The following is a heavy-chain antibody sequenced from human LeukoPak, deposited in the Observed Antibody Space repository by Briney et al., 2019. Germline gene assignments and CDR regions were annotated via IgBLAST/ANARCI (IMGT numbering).Heavy chain of an antibody. CDR3: ARGYDVWELLREAESRFDY. Sequence: PGGSLRLSCAASGFTLSSSWMSWVRQAPGKGLEWVSYISSSSSTIYYADSVKGRFTISRDNAKNSLYLQMNSLRAEDTAVYYCARGYDVWELLREAESRFDYWGQGTLVTVSS. CDR2: ISSSSSTI. D-gene: IGHD1-26*01. CDR1: GFTLSSSW. V-gene: IGHV3-48*01. J-gene: IGHJ4*02.